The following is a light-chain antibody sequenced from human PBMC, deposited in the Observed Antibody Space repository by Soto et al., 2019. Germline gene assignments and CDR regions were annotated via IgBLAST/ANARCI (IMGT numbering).Light chain of an antibody. CDR1: QTVRNNY. Sequence: EFVLTQSPGTLSLSPGERATLSCRASQTVRNNYLAWYQQKPGQAPRLLIYDASSRATGIPDRFSGGGSGTDFTLTISRLEPEDFAVSYCQQFSSYPLTFGGGTRVDSK. J-gene: IGKJ4*01. V-gene: IGKV3-20*01. CDR3: QQFSSYPLT. CDR2: DAS.